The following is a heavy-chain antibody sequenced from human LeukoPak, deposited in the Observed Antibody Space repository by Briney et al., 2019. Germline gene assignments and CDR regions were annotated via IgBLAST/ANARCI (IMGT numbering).Heavy chain of an antibody. D-gene: IGHD2-2*02. CDR3: ARDNTQVYYYYYMDV. CDR2: TYTSGST. Sequence: PSETLSLTCTVSGGSISGYYWSWIRQPAGKGLEWIGRTYTSGSTDYNPSLKSRVTMSVDTSKNQFSLKLSSVTAADTAVYYCARDNTQVYYYYYMDVWGKGTTVTVSS. V-gene: IGHV4-4*07. J-gene: IGHJ6*03. CDR1: GGSISGYY.